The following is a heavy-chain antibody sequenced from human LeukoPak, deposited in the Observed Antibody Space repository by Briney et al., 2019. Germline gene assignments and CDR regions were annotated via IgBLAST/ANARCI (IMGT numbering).Heavy chain of an antibody. J-gene: IGHJ4*02. V-gene: IGHV3-30*04. Sequence: GGSLRLSCAASGFTFNHYAMHWVRQAPGKGLEWVSIISYDGSNKYYADSVKGRFTISRDNSKSTLYLQMNSLTTEDTAVYFCATLRYGLGSYYADYWGQGTLVTVSS. CDR1: GFTFNHYA. CDR3: ATLRYGLGSYYADY. D-gene: IGHD3-10*01. CDR2: ISYDGSNK.